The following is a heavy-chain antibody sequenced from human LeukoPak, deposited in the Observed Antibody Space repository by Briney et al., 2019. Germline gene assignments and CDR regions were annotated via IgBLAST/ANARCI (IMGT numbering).Heavy chain of an antibody. CDR2: ISGSGGST. V-gene: IGHV3-23*01. CDR3: AKDPRPYSSGWYGWYYFDY. D-gene: IGHD6-19*01. Sequence: GGSLRLSCGASGFTFSSYAMSWVRQAPGKGLEWVSAISGSGGSTYYADSAKGRFTISRDNSKNTLYLQMNSLRAEDTAVYYCAKDPRPYSSGWYGWYYFDYWGQGTLVTVSS. J-gene: IGHJ4*02. CDR1: GFTFSSYA.